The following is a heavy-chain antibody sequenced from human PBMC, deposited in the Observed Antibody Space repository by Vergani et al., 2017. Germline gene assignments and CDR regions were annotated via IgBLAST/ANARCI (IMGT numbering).Heavy chain of an antibody. V-gene: IGHV3-23*01. D-gene: IGHD6-6*01. CDR1: GFTFSACP. Sequence: EVQLLQSGGGVIQPGGSVRLSCAASGFTFSACPMTWVRQAPGKGLEWVSAISARYPSTYYADSVKGRFTISRDNSKNTLYLQMNSLRAEDPAVYYCARDGALARGWYSSSYYYYYMDVWGKXP. CDR2: ISARYPST. CDR3: ARDGALARGWYSSSYYYYYMDV. J-gene: IGHJ6*03.